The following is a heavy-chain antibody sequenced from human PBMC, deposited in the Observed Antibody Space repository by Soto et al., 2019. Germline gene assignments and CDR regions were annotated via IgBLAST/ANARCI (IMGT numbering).Heavy chain of an antibody. CDR2: ISSSSTYI. J-gene: IGHJ3*02. CDR3: AFVGSGSYSNVPDAFDI. D-gene: IGHD3-10*01. Sequence: EVQLVESGGGLVKPGGSLRLSCAASGFTFSSYSMNWVRQAPGKGLEWVSSISSSSTYIYYADSVKGRFTISRDNAKNSLYLQTNSLRAEDTAVYYCAFVGSGSYSNVPDAFDIWGQGTMVTVSS. V-gene: IGHV3-21*01. CDR1: GFTFSSYS.